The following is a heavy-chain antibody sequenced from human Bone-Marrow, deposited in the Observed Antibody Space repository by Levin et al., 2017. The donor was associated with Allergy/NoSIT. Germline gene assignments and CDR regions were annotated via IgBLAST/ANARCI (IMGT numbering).Heavy chain of an antibody. V-gene: IGHV1-3*01. D-gene: IGHD3-16*01. CDR2: INAGDGKS. CDR3: ARGRGNYYFDY. CDR1: GYTFKTYA. Sequence: VASVKVSCKASGYTFKTYAIHWVRQAPGQRLEWMGWINAGDGKSECSQKFQRRVTITRDTSASTAYMELSSLRSEDTAVYYCARGRGNYYFDYWGQGALVTVSS. J-gene: IGHJ4*02.